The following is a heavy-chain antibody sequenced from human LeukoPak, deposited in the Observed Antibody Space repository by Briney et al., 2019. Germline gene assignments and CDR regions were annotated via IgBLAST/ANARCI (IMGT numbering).Heavy chain of an antibody. V-gene: IGHV1-69*13. J-gene: IGHJ5*02. CDR1: GGTFSSYA. CDR2: IIPIFGTA. CDR3: ASFVWNDGFYWFDP. Sequence: ASVKVSCKASGGTFSSYAISWVRQAPGQGLEWMGGIIPIFGTANYAQKFQGRVTITADESTSTAYMELSGLRSEDTAVYYCASFVWNDGFYWFDPWGQGTLVTVSS. D-gene: IGHD1-1*01.